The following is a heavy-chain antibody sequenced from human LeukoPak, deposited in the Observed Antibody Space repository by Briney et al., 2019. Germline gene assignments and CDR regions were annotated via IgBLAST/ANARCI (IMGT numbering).Heavy chain of an antibody. D-gene: IGHD3-3*01. CDR1: GFTVSSSY. J-gene: IGHJ4*02. CDR2: IYSGGST. Sequence: GGSLRLSCAASGFTVSSSYMSWVRQAPGKGLEWVSVIYSGGSTYYADSVKGRFTISRDNSKNTLYLQMNSLRPEDTAVYYCARDLRLTTIFGVVSNWGQGTLVTVSS. CDR3: ARDLRLTTIFGVVSN. V-gene: IGHV3-66*02.